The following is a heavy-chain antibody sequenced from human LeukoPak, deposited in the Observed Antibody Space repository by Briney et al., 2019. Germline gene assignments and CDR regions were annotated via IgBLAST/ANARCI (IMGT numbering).Heavy chain of an antibody. CDR3: ARDRHIAAAVYFYYMDV. J-gene: IGHJ6*03. CDR2: IKAYNGNT. Sequence: EASVKVSCKASGYTFTSYGISWVRQAPGQGLEWMGWIKAYNGNTDYAQKVQGRVTMTTDTSTNTAYMELRSLRSDDTAVYYCARDRHIAAAVYFYYMDVWGKGTPVTVPS. V-gene: IGHV1-18*01. D-gene: IGHD6-13*01. CDR1: GYTFTSYG.